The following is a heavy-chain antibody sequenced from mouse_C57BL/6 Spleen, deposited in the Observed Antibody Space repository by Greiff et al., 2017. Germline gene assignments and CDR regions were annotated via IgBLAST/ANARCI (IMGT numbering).Heavy chain of an antibody. V-gene: IGHV1-69*01. D-gene: IGHD1-1*01. CDR2: IDPSDSYT. J-gene: IGHJ1*03. CDR1: GYTFTSYW. Sequence: VQLQQPGAELVMPGASVKLSCKASGYTFTSYWMHWVKQRPGQGLEWIGEIDPSDSYTNYNQKFKGKSTLTVDKSSSTAYMQHSSLTSEDSAVYYCARMKGYYYGSDWYVDVWGTGTTVTVSS. CDR3: ARMKGYYYGSDWYVDV.